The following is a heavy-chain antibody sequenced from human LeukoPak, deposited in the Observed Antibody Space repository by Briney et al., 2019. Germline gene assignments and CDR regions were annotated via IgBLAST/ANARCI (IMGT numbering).Heavy chain of an antibody. J-gene: IGHJ4*02. CDR1: GGTFSSYA. D-gene: IGHD5-12*01. Sequence: SVKVSCKASGGTFSSYAISWVRQAPGQGLEWMGGIIPIFGTANYAQKFQGRVTITTDESTSTAYMELSSLRSEDTAVYYCARDSGCDVGAMAYFDYLGQGTMVTVPS. CDR2: IIPIFGTA. CDR3: ARDSGCDVGAMAYFDY. V-gene: IGHV1-69*05.